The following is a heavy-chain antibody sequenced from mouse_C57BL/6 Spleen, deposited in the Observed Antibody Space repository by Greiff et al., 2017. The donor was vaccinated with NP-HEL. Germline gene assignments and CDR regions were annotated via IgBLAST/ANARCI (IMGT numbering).Heavy chain of an antibody. CDR3: ARRGYYYFDY. J-gene: IGHJ2*01. CDR2: IRNKANGYTT. D-gene: IGHD2-14*01. V-gene: IGHV7-3*01. CDR1: GFTFTDYY. Sequence: EVQLVESGGGLVQPGGSLSLSCAASGFTFTDYYMSWVRQPPGKALELLGFIRNKANGYTTAYSASVKGRFTISRDNSQSILYLQMNALRAEDSATYYCARRGYYYFDYWGQGTTLTVSS.